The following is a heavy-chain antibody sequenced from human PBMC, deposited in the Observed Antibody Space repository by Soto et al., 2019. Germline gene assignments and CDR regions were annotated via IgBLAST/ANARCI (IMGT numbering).Heavy chain of an antibody. Sequence: ASVMVSCTACGYNFTSYDINWVRQATGQGLEWMGWMNPSSGNTGYAQKLQGRVTMTRNTTISTAYMELGSLRSEDTAVYDCARASYYDFWSGYYWFDPWGQGTLVTVSS. CDR2: MNPSSGNT. CDR3: ARASYYDFWSGYYWFDP. V-gene: IGHV1-8*01. J-gene: IGHJ5*02. CDR1: GYNFTSYD. D-gene: IGHD3-3*01.